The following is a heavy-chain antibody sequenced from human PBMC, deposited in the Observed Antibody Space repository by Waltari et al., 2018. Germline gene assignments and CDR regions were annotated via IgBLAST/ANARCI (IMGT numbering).Heavy chain of an antibody. Sequence: QVQLQESGPGLVKPSETLSRTCTVSGGSISSYYWSWIRQPPGKGLEWIGYIYYSGSTNYTPSRKSRVTISVDTSKNQFSLKLSSVTAADTAVYYCARDRGAARPFDYWGQGTLVTVSS. CDR3: ARDRGAARPFDY. D-gene: IGHD6-6*01. CDR2: IYYSGST. CDR1: GGSISSYY. J-gene: IGHJ4*02. V-gene: IGHV4-59*01.